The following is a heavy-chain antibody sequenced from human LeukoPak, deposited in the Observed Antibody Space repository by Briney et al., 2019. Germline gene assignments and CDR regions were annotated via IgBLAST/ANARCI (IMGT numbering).Heavy chain of an antibody. D-gene: IGHD4-17*01. V-gene: IGHV4-38-2*02. J-gene: IGHJ4*02. CDR2: IYHSGST. Sequence: SETLSLTCTVSGYSISSGYYWGWIRQPPGKGLEWIGSIYHSGSTYYNPSLKSRVTISVDRSKNQFSLKLSSVTAADTAVYYCATDYGDYSYWGQGTLVTVSS. CDR1: GYSISSGYY. CDR3: ATDYGDYSY.